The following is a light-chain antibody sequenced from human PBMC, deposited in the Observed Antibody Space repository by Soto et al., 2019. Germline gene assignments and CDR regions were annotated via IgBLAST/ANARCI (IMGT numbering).Light chain of an antibody. Sequence: DILMTQSPATLSVSPGERATISCTASQSIGTNLAWYRQRPGQAPRLLIYGSTRATDIPARFRGSGSGTDFTLTINSLQSEDFAVYFCQQFNDWPLTFGGGTRVEI. J-gene: IGKJ4*01. CDR1: QSIGTN. V-gene: IGKV3-15*01. CDR3: QQFNDWPLT. CDR2: GS.